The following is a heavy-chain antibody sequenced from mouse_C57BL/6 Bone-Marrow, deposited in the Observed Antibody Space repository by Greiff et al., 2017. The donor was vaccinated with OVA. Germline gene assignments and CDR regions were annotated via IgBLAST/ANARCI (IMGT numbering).Heavy chain of an antibody. CDR1: GYTFTGYW. V-gene: IGHV1-9*01. J-gene: IGHJ4*01. D-gene: IGHD1-1*01. CDR3: AREGDYYGSSYKAMDY. CDR2: ILPGSGST. Sequence: LVESGAELMKPGASVKLSCKATGYTFTGYWIEWVKQRPGHGLEWIGEILPGSGSTNYNEKFKGKATFTADTSSNTAYMQLSSLTTEDSAIYYCAREGDYYGSSYKAMDYWGQGTSVTVSS.